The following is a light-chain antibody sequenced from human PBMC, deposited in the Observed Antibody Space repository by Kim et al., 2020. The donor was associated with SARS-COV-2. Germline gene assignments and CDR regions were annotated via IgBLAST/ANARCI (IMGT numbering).Light chain of an antibody. CDR2: DVN. Sequence: GQSFTISCTGTSSDVGGYNFVSWYQQHPGEAPKLMIYDVNKRPSGVSSRFSGSKSDNTASLTISGLQAEDEADYYCISFTSSSSLVFGGGTKLTVL. V-gene: IGLV2-14*03. CDR1: SSDVGGYNF. J-gene: IGLJ2*01. CDR3: ISFTSSSSLV.